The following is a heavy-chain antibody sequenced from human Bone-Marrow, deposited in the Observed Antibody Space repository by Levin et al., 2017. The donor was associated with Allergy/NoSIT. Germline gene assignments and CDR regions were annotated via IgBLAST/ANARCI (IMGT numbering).Heavy chain of an antibody. D-gene: IGHD2-2*01. J-gene: IGHJ4*02. Sequence: AGGSLRLSCAASGFTFSRYGMHWVRQAPGKGLEIVAAITSNGGSTFYANSVKGRFTISRDSSTNTLYLQMGSLRIEDTAVYYCARTTFTSPDYWGQGTLVTVSS. CDR3: ARTTFTSPDY. CDR1: GFTFSRYG. V-gene: IGHV3-64*01. CDR2: ITSNGGST.